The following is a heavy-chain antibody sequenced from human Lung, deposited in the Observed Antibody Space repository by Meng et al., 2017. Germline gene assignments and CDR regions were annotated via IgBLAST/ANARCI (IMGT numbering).Heavy chain of an antibody. Sequence: GLLTQWGRGLLKPSGTLSLTCVASGGSFSDYYWSWIRQPPGKGLEWIGEINHSGSTNYNPSLESRATISVDTSQNNLSLKLSSVTAADSAVYYCARGPTTMAHDFDYWGQGTLVTVSS. J-gene: IGHJ4*02. D-gene: IGHD4-11*01. CDR3: ARGPTTMAHDFDY. CDR2: INHSGST. V-gene: IGHV4-34*01. CDR1: GGSFSDYY.